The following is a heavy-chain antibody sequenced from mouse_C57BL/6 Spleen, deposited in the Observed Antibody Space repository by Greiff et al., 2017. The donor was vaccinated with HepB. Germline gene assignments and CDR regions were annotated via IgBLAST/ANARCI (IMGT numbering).Heavy chain of an antibody. CDR1: GYTFTSYW. J-gene: IGHJ2*01. CDR2: IHPNSGST. D-gene: IGHD3-2*02. V-gene: IGHV1-64*01. CDR3: ARGGDSSGFFDY. Sequence: VQLQESGAELVKPGASVKLSCKASGYTFTSYWMHWVKQRPGQGLEWIGMIHPNSGSTNYNEKFKSKATLTVDKSSSTAYMQLSSLTSEDSAVYYCARGGDSSGFFDYWGQGTTLTVSS.